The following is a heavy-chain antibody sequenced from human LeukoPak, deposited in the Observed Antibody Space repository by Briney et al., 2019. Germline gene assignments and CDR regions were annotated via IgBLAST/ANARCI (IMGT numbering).Heavy chain of an antibody. CDR3: ARDPGYSSGWYPPLGYYYYYYGMDV. V-gene: IGHV1-18*01. D-gene: IGHD6-19*01. Sequence: WASVKVSCKASGYTFTSYGISWVRQAPGQGLEWMGWISAYNGNTNYAQKLQGRVTMTTDTSTSTAYMELRSLRSDDTAVYYCARDPGYSSGWYPPLGYYYYYYGMDVWGQGTTVTVSS. CDR2: ISAYNGNT. J-gene: IGHJ6*02. CDR1: GYTFTSYG.